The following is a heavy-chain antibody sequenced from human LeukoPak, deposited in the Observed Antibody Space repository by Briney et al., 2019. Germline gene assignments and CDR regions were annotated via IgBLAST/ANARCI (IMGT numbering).Heavy chain of an antibody. CDR1: GYTFTGYY. D-gene: IGHD6-13*01. J-gene: IGHJ5*02. CDR2: INPNSGGT. Sequence: GASVKVSCKASGYTFTGYYMHWVRQAPGQGLEWMGWINPNSGGTNYAQKFQGRVTMTRDTSISTAYMELSRLRSDDTAVYYCARERSIAAAGKGWFDPWGQGALVSVSS. CDR3: ARERSIAAAGKGWFDP. V-gene: IGHV1-2*02.